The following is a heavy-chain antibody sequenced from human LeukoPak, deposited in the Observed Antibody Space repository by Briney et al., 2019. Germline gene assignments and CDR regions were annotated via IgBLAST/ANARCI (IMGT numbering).Heavy chain of an antibody. J-gene: IGHJ4*02. V-gene: IGHV3-23*01. CDR1: GVTFSSYA. D-gene: IGHD3-22*01. CDR2: ISGTGGRT. Sequence: GGSLRLSCAASGVTFSSYAMSWVRQAPGKGLEWVSGISGTGGRTYYADSVKGRFTISRDNSKNTLYLQMNSLRAEDTAVYYCAKDLRYDSSGYFDYWGQGTRVTVFS. CDR3: AKDLRYDSSGYFDY.